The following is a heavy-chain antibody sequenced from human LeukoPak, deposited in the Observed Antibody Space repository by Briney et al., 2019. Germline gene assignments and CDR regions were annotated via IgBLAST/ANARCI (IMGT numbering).Heavy chain of an antibody. D-gene: IGHD1-26*01. V-gene: IGHV3-69-1*01. CDR1: GFTFSDYY. CDR2: VTSSSTI. J-gene: IGHJ4*02. Sequence: GGSLRLSCAASGFTFSDYYMNWVRQAPGKGLEWVSSVTSSSTIYYADSVEGRFTISRDSAKNSLYLQMNCLRAEGRDLCYFPRAHAGGSYSGYFHYPGQGSLVTVSS. CDR3: PRAHAGGSYSGYFHY.